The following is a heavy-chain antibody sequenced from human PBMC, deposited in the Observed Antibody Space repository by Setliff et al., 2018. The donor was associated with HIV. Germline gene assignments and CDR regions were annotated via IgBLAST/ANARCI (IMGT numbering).Heavy chain of an antibody. Sequence: SETLSLTCTVTGGSISSGGFYWTWIRQHPGKGLEWIGYIYNTGSTYHSPSLESRVTISIDTSKNQFSLKLSSVTAADTAVYYCARVDGYDFWSGYYTPHAFDIWGQGTMVTVSS. CDR1: GGSISSGGFY. D-gene: IGHD3-3*01. CDR3: ARVDGYDFWSGYYTPHAFDI. CDR2: IYNTGST. J-gene: IGHJ3*02. V-gene: IGHV4-31*02.